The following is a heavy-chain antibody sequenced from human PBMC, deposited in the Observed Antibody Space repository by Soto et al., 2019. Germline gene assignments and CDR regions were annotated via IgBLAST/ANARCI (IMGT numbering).Heavy chain of an antibody. V-gene: IGHV1-18*01. Sequence: ASVKVSCKASGYTFTSYGISCVRQAPGQGLEWMGWISAYNGNTNYAQKLQGRVTMTTDTSTSTAYMELRSLRSDDTAVYYCARTADYDILTGSPDYWVQGTLVTVSS. CDR2: ISAYNGNT. CDR1: GYTFTSYG. D-gene: IGHD3-9*01. J-gene: IGHJ4*02. CDR3: ARTADYDILTGSPDY.